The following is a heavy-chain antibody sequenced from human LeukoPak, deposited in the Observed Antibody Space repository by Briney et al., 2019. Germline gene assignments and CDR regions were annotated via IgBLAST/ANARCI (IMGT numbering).Heavy chain of an antibody. J-gene: IGHJ4*02. CDR2: IYPGDSDT. CDR3: ARQQEMATIRGPLDY. Sequence: GESLKISGKGSGYSFTNSWIGWVRQMPGEGLEWMGIIYPGDSDTRYSPSFQGQVTISADKSISTAYLQWSSLKASDTAMYYCARQQEMATIRGPLDYWGQGNLVTVSS. CDR1: GYSFTNSW. D-gene: IGHD5-24*01. V-gene: IGHV5-51*01.